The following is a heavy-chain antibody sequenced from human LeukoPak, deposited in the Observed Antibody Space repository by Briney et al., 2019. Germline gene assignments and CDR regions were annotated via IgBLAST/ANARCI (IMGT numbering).Heavy chain of an antibody. CDR2: IYPGDSDT. D-gene: IGHD3-22*01. J-gene: IGHJ3*02. Sequence: GESLKISCKGSGYSFTSYWIGWVRQMPGKGLEWMGIIYPGDSDTRYSPSFQGQVTISADKSISTAYLQWSSLKASDTAMYYCARSYDSSGYYYPAFDIWGQGTMVTVSS. CDR1: GYSFTSYW. V-gene: IGHV5-51*01. CDR3: ARSYDSSGYYYPAFDI.